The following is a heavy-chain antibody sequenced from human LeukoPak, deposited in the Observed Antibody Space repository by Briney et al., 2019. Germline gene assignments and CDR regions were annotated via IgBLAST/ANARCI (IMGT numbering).Heavy chain of an antibody. D-gene: IGHD3-22*01. CDR1: GYTFTGYY. Sequence: ASVTVSCKASGYTFTGYYMHWVRQAPGQGLEWMGRINPNSGGTNYAQKFQGRVTMTRDTSISTAYMELSRLRSDDTAVYYCARDPYYYDSSGYYPFDPWGQGTLVTVSS. V-gene: IGHV1-2*06. J-gene: IGHJ5*02. CDR2: INPNSGGT. CDR3: ARDPYYYDSSGYYPFDP.